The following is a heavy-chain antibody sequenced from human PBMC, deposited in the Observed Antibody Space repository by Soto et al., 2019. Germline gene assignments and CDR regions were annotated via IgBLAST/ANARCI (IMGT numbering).Heavy chain of an antibody. CDR2: IHYRGSTT. Sequence: PTEPLSLTCPASGTSIRIYDWSWILLPPGKGQEWIGDIHYRGSTTSYNHSLKRRGTIAVDMSKQNHFSLNLRCVTAADTGGYFCASHKVDGEYSSRSGFDSWCQGTLVRVS. V-gene: IGHV4-59*01. CDR3: ASHKVDGEYSSRSGFDS. J-gene: IGHJ4*02. CDR1: GTSIRIYD. D-gene: IGHD6-6*01.